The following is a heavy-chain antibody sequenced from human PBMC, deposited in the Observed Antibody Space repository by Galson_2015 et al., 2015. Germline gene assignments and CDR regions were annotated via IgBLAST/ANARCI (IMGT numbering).Heavy chain of an antibody. CDR2: VYHSGST. D-gene: IGHD6-13*01. CDR1: GGSISSSNS. Sequence: ETLSLTCAVSGGSISSSNSWSWVRQPPGKGLEWIGEVYHSGSTNYNPSLKSRVTISVDKSKNQFSLKLSSVTAADTAVYYCARGGYGSLPFDYWGQGTLVTVSS. V-gene: IGHV4-4*02. CDR3: ARGGYGSLPFDY. J-gene: IGHJ4*02.